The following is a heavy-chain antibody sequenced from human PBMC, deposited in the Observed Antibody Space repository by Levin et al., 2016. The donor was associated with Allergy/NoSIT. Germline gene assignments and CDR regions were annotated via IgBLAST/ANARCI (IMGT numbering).Heavy chain of an antibody. CDR2: IYTSGST. Sequence: SETLSLTCTVSGGSISSGSYYWSWIRQPAGKGLEWIGRIYTSGSTNYNPSLKSRVTISADTSKNRFSLKLSSVTAADTAVYYCARDQRTYYDFWKPPKSMDVWGQGTTVTVSS. D-gene: IGHD3-3*01. CDR3: ARDQRTYYDFWKPPKSMDV. J-gene: IGHJ6*02. V-gene: IGHV4-61*02. CDR1: GGSISSGSYY.